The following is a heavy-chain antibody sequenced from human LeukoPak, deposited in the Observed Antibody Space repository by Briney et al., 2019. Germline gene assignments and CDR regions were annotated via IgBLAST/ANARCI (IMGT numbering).Heavy chain of an antibody. J-gene: IGHJ4*02. Sequence: GSSVKVSCKASRGTFSSYAISWVRQAPGQGLEWMGGIILIFGTANYAQKFQGRATITADESTSTAYMELSSLRSEDTAVYYCARAYCSGGSCYFDYWGQGTLVTVSS. CDR2: IILIFGTA. D-gene: IGHD2-15*01. V-gene: IGHV1-69*01. CDR3: ARAYCSGGSCYFDY. CDR1: RGTFSSYA.